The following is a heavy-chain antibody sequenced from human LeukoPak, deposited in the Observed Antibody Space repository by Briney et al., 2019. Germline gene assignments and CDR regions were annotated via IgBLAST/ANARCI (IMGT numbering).Heavy chain of an antibody. V-gene: IGHV4-4*07. CDR1: GGSFSSYS. D-gene: IGHD5-24*01. Sequence: SETLSLTCTVSGGSFSSYSWSWIRQPAGKGLEWIGRIYTSGSTNYNSSLKSRVTMSVDTSKNQVSLKLSSVTAADTAVYYCATGDGYNSFGYWGQGTLVTVSS. J-gene: IGHJ4*02. CDR3: ATGDGYNSFGY. CDR2: IYTSGST.